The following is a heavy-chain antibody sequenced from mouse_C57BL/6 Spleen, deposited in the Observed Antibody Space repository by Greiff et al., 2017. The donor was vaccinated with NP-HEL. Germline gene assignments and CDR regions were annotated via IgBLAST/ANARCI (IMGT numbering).Heavy chain of an antibody. Sequence: VKLVESGPGLVAPSQSLSITCTVSGFSLTSYAISWVRQPPGKGLEWLGVIWTGGGTNYNSALKSRLSISKDNSKSQVFLKMNSLQTDDTARYYCARGYDGYSYAMDYWGQGTSVTVSS. CDR2: IWTGGGT. CDR1: GFSLTSYA. V-gene: IGHV2-9-1*01. J-gene: IGHJ4*01. D-gene: IGHD2-3*01. CDR3: ARGYDGYSYAMDY.